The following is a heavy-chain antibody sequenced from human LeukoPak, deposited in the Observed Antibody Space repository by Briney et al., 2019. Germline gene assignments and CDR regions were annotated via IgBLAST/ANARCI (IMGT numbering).Heavy chain of an antibody. J-gene: IGHJ4*02. Sequence: GRSLRLSCAASGFTFSSYGMHWVRQAPGKGLEWVTVIWYDGSNKYYADSVKGRFTISRDNSKNTLYLQMNSLRAEDTAVYFCAKDSSGGTFDYWGQETLVTFSS. CDR2: IWYDGSNK. CDR3: AKDSSGGTFDY. V-gene: IGHV3-33*06. CDR1: GFTFSSYG. D-gene: IGHD6-19*01.